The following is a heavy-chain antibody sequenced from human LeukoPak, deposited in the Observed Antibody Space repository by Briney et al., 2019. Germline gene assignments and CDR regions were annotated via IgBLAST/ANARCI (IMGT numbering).Heavy chain of an antibody. CDR2: INYYGQPT. Sequence: GGSLRLSCTASGFIFSTSHMHWVRQAPGKGLEWLSYINYYGQPTYYADSVKGRFTVSRDNAKSSLYLQLNGLRAEDTAVYYCVRDYQWSLGNWGQGTPVTVSS. J-gene: IGHJ4*02. V-gene: IGHV3-48*01. D-gene: IGHD2-8*01. CDR3: VRDYQWSLGN. CDR1: GFIFSTSH.